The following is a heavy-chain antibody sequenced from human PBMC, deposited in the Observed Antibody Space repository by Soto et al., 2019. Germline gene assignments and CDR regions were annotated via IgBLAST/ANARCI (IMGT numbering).Heavy chain of an antibody. CDR3: AHRHRLVTVTAGFDF. J-gene: IGHJ4*02. D-gene: IGHD2-21*02. Sequence: SGPTLVNPTQTLTLTCSFSGFSFSPRGVGVGWIRQPPGKAPECLAVIYSNDHKRYNPSLQTRVSITNDTYKSQVVLTMTNMDPADTATYFCAHRHRLVTVTAGFDFWGQGILVTVSS. V-gene: IGHV2-5*01. CDR2: IYSNDHK. CDR1: GFSFSPRGVG.